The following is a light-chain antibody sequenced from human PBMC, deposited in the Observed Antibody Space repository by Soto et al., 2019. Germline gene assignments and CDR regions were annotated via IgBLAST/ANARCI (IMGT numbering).Light chain of an antibody. Sequence: DIQMTQSPSSLSASVGDRVTITCRASQSISSYLNWYQQKPGKAPKLLIYAASSLQSGVPSRFSGSGSGTDFTLTISSLQPEDFAVYYCQQRFNWPRTFGQGTKVEIK. CDR3: QQRFNWPRT. CDR2: AAS. J-gene: IGKJ1*01. CDR1: QSISSY. V-gene: IGKV1-39*01.